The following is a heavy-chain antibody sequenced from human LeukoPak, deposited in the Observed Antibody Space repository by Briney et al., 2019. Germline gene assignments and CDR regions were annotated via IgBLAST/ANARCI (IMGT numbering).Heavy chain of an antibody. J-gene: IGHJ4*02. D-gene: IGHD6-13*01. CDR2: IYYSGST. V-gene: IGHV4-59*08. CDR3: ARGTQKLGSRGSFDY. Sequence: SETLSLTCTVSGGSISSYYWSWIRPPAGKGLEWIGYIYYSGSTNYNPSLKSRVTISVDTSKNQFSLRLSSVTAADTAVYYCARGTQKLGSRGSFDYWGQGTLVTVSS. CDR1: GGSISSYY.